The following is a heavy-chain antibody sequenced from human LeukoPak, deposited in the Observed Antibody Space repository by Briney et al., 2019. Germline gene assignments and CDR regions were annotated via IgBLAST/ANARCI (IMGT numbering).Heavy chain of an antibody. CDR3: AREKWLVYDY. J-gene: IGHJ4*02. CDR2: ISSNGGST. CDR1: GFTFSSYA. D-gene: IGHD6-19*01. Sequence: GGSLRLSCAASGFTFSSYAMRWVRQAPGKGLEYVSVISSNGGSTYYANSVKGRFTISRDNSKNTLYLQMGSLRAEDTAVYYCAREKWLVYDYWGQGTLVTVSS. V-gene: IGHV3-64*01.